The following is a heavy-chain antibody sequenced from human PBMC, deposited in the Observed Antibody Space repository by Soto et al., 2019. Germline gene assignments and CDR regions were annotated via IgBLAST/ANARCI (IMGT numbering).Heavy chain of an antibody. CDR3: ARPYYDFWSGYYEGNWFDP. D-gene: IGHD3-3*01. J-gene: IGHJ5*02. CDR2: INHSGST. CDR1: GGSFSGYY. Sequence: QVQLQQWGAGLLKPSETLSLTCAVYGGSFSGYYWSWIRQPPGKGLEWIGEINHSGSTNYNPSLKSRVTISVDTSKNQFSLKLSSVTAADTAVYYCARPYYDFWSGYYEGNWFDPWGQGTLVTVSS. V-gene: IGHV4-34*01.